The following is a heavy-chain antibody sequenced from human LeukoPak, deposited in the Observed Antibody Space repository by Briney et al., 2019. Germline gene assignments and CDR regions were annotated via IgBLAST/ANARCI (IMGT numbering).Heavy chain of an antibody. D-gene: IGHD5-18*01. J-gene: IGHJ6*03. V-gene: IGHV4-59*01. CDR2: IYYSGST. CDR3: ARVPRGYSYGYYYYYMDV. CDR1: GGSISSYY. Sequence: SETLSLTCTVSGGSISSYYWSWIRQPPGKGLEWIGYIYYSGSTNYNPSLKSRVTISVDTSKNQFSLKLSSVTAADTAVYYCARVPRGYSYGYYYYYMDVWGKGTTVTVSS.